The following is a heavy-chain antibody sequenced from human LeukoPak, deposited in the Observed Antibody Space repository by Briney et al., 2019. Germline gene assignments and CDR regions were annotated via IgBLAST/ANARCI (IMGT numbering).Heavy chain of an antibody. V-gene: IGHV3-11*06. CDR1: GFTFSDYY. CDR3: ARDPAVGNWFDP. J-gene: IGHJ5*02. CDR2: ISSSSSYT. Sequence: PGGSLRLSCAASGFTFSDYYMSWIRQAPGKGLEWVSYISSSSSYTNYADPVKGRFTIPRDNAKNSLYLQMNSLRAEDTAVYYCARDPAVGNWFDPWGQGTLVTVSS.